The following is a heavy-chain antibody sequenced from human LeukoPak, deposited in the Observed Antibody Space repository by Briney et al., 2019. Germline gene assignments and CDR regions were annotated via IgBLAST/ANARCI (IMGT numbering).Heavy chain of an antibody. Sequence: GGSLRLSCAASGFTFSNAWMSWVRQAPGKGLEWVGRIKSKTDGGTTDYAAPVKGRFTISRDDSKNTLYLQMNSLKTEDTAVYYCTTERSYYDILTGYYAFDYWGQGTLVTVSS. J-gene: IGHJ4*02. CDR1: GFTFSNAW. D-gene: IGHD3-9*01. V-gene: IGHV3-15*01. CDR2: IKSKTDGGTT. CDR3: TTERSYYDILTGYYAFDY.